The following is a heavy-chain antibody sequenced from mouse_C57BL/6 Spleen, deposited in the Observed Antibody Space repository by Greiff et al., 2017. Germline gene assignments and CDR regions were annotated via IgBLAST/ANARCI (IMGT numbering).Heavy chain of an antibody. CDR3: ARWGDGPPFGY. CDR2: IDPSDSYT. J-gene: IGHJ2*01. D-gene: IGHD2-3*01. V-gene: IGHV1-69*01. Sequence: VQLQQPGAELVMPGASVKLSCKASGYTFTSYWMHWVKQRPGQGLEWIGEIDPSDSYTNYNQKFKGKSTLTVDKSSSTAYMQLSSLTSEDSAVYYCARWGDGPPFGYWGQGTTLTVSS. CDR1: GYTFTSYW.